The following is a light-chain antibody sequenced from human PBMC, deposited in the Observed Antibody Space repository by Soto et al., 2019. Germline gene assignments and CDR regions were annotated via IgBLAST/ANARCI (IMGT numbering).Light chain of an antibody. CDR2: GNK. V-gene: IGLV1-40*01. CDR3: QSYDASLSASV. CDR1: SSKLGAGHD. Sequence: QSVLTQPPSVAGAPGQRVIISCTGTSSKLGAGHDVHWYQQLPGTAPKLLIYGNKDRTSGVPDRFSGSKFGTSASLAIAGLQAEDEADYYCQSYDASLSASVFGGGTKLTVL. J-gene: IGLJ2*01.